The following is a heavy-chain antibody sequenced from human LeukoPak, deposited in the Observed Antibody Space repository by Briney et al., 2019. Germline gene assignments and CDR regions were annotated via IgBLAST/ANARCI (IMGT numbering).Heavy chain of an antibody. V-gene: IGHV1-2*03. J-gene: IGHJ4*02. CDR2: INHNSGDT. D-gene: IGHD6-19*01. CDR3: ARSGIWDSSAWSDY. CDR1: GYIFTGYY. Sequence: LVASVKVSCKASGYIFTGYYMHWVRQARGQGVEWMGWINHNSGDTNYAQNFQGSVTITRDTSISTAYMELSRLTSDDTAVYYYARSGIWDSSAWSDYWGQGTLITVSS.